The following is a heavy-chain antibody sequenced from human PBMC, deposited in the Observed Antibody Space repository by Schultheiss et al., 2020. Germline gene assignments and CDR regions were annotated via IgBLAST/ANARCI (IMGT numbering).Heavy chain of an antibody. CDR1: GGSISSGSYY. CDR2: IYTSGST. V-gene: IGHV4-61*02. D-gene: IGHD3-22*01. CDR3: ARGSPYYYDSSGPGLSDY. Sequence: SETLSLTCTVSGGSISSGSYYWSWIRQPAGKGLEWIGRIYTSGSTNYNPSLKSRVTISVDTSKNQFSLKLSSVTAADTAVYYCARGSPYYYDSSGPGLSDYWGQGTLVNVSS. J-gene: IGHJ4*02.